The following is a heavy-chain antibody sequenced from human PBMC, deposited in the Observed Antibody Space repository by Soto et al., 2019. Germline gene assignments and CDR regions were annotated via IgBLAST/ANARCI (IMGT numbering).Heavy chain of an antibody. J-gene: IGHJ4*02. Sequence: GGSLRLSCAASGFNFDNFAMHWVRQAPGKGLGWVSGIGWNTGNIGYGDSVEGRFTISRDNAKKTLYLQMDSLRSEDTALYYCAKARGGHRHRDFDSWGQGTLVTVSS. V-gene: IGHV3-9*01. CDR1: GFNFDNFA. CDR3: AKARGGHRHRDFDS. CDR2: IGWNTGNI. D-gene: IGHD3-16*01.